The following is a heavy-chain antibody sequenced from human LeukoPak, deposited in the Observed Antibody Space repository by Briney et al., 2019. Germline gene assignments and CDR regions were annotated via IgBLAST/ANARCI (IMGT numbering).Heavy chain of an antibody. V-gene: IGHV3-7*01. CDR2: IKQDGSEK. J-gene: IGHJ4*02. CDR3: ASLSSRIEGSPDY. D-gene: IGHD1-26*01. CDR1: GFTFSSYW. Sequence: PGGSLRLSCAASGFTFSSYWMSWVRQAPGKGLEWVANIKQDGSEKYYVDSVKGRFTISRDNAKNSPYLQMNSLRAEDTAVYYCASLSSRIEGSPDYWGQGTLVTVSS.